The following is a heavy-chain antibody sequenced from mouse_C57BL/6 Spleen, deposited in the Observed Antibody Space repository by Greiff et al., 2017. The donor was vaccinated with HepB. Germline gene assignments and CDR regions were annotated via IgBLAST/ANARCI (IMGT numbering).Heavy chain of an antibody. CDR3: TTIYYYGSSYPGFAY. CDR1: GFTFSNYW. V-gene: IGHV6-3*01. D-gene: IGHD1-1*01. J-gene: IGHJ3*01. Sequence: EVQVVESGGGLVQPGGSMKLSCVASGFTFSNYWMNWVRQSPEKGLEWVAQIRLKSDNYATHYAESVKGRFTISRDDSKSSVYLQMNNLRAEDTGIYYCTTIYYYGSSYPGFAYWGQGTLVTVSA. CDR2: IRLKSDNYAT.